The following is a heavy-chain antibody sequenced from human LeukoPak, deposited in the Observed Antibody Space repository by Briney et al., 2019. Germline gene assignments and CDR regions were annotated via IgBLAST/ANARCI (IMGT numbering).Heavy chain of an antibody. CDR2: IYTSWRT. Sequence: PAETLSLMCTVSGHSIRSYYGIGIRQPAGRGLEWIGRIYTSWRTNYNPSLKSRLTMSVDTSKNQFSLKLSSVTAADTAVYYCARDTITMVQGVWAFDIWGQGTMVAVSS. D-gene: IGHD3-10*01. V-gene: IGHV4-4*07. CDR3: ARDTITMVQGVWAFDI. CDR1: GHSIRSYY. J-gene: IGHJ3*02.